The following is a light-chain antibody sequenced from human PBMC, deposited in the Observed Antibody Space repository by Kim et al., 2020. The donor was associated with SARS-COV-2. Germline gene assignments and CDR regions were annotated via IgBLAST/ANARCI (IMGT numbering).Light chain of an antibody. CDR3: MQSLQTLLN. V-gene: IGKV2-28*01. Sequence: DIVMTQSPLSLPVTPGEPASISCRSSQSLLYSNGYNYLDWYVQKPGQSPHLLFYLGSNRASGFPDRFSGSGSGTDFTLRISRVEAEDVGVYYCMQSLQTLLNVGGGTKVDIK. CDR1: QSLLYSNGYNY. J-gene: IGKJ4*01. CDR2: LGS.